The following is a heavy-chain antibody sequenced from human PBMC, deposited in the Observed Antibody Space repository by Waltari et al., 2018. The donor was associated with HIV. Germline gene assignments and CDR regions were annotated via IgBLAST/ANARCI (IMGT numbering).Heavy chain of an antibody. D-gene: IGHD2-21*02. V-gene: IGHV5-51*01. CDR2: IYLGDANL. Sequence: APLVPYRAVVKKPGAPLPASCRGSGPSFTRHWLGWRRTLRGKGLVWMGSIYLGDANLRYSPSFQGQVTISADKSISTAYLQWSSLKASDTAMYYCASTVYCGGDCYSGYFDYWGQGTLVTVSS. J-gene: IGHJ4*02. CDR1: GPSFTRHW. CDR3: ASTVYCGGDCYSGYFDY.